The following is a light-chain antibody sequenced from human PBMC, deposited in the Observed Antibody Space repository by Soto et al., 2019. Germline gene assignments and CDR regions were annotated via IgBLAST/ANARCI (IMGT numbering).Light chain of an antibody. V-gene: IGLV1-47*01. J-gene: IGLJ2*01. CDR2: RNN. CDR3: AAWDDSLSGRGV. CDR1: SSNIGNNY. Sequence: LTQPPSASGTPGQRVTISCSGSSSNIGNNYVYWYQMVPGTAPKLLIYRNNQRPSGVPDRFSGSRSGTSASLAISGLRSEDEADYYCAAWDDSLSGRGVFGGGTKLTVL.